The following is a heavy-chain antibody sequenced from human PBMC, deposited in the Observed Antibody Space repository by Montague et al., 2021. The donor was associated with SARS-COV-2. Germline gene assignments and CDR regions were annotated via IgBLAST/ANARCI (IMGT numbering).Heavy chain of an antibody. D-gene: IGHD2-2*01. V-gene: IGHV4-34*01. Sequence: SETLSLTCTVHRGSFSGYYWTWIRQPPGKGLEWIGEINHSGGVNYNPSPKSRVTISVDTSKNHFSLKLRSVTAADTAIYYCARGYCSSTTCYRSLHYWGQGTLVAVSS. CDR1: RGSFSGYY. CDR2: INHSGGV. CDR3: ARGYCSSTTCYRSLHY. J-gene: IGHJ4*02.